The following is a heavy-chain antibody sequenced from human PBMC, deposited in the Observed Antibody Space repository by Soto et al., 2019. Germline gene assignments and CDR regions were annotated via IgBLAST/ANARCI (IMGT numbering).Heavy chain of an antibody. CDR1: GGTFSNYT. J-gene: IGHJ6*02. Sequence: QVQLVQSGAEVKKPGSSVKVFCKASGGTFSNYTISWVRQAPGQGLEWMGGIIPVFGTTDYEQKFQGRVTITADGSTSTAYMKLSRLRSAATAVYYCARSSPYIVVRKPTGNQDYYGMEVWGQGNTVTVSS. CDR3: ARSSPYIVVRKPTGNQDYYGMEV. V-gene: IGHV1-69*01. CDR2: IIPVFGTT. D-gene: IGHD2-2*01.